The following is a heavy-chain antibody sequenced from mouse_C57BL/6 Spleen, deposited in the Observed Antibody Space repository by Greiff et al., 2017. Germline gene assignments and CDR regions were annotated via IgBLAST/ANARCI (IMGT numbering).Heavy chain of an antibody. CDR3: ARIYYYGSSSSYWYFDV. D-gene: IGHD1-1*01. J-gene: IGHJ1*03. CDR1: GFSLSTFGMG. V-gene: IGHV8-8*01. CDR2: IWWDDDK. Sequence: QVTLKECGPGILQPSQTLSLTCSFSGFSLSTFGMGVGWIRQPSGKGLEWLAHIWWDDDKYYNPALKSRLTISKDTSKNQVFLKIANVDTADTATYYCARIYYYGSSSSYWYFDVWGTGTTVTVSS.